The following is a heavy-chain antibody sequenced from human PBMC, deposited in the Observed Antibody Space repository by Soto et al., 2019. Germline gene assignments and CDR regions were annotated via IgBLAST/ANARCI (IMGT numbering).Heavy chain of an antibody. D-gene: IGHD3-3*01. V-gene: IGHV1-8*01. CDR1: GYTFTSYD. CDR2: MNPNSGNT. Sequence: ASVKVSCKASGYTFTSYDINWVGQATGQGLEWMGGMNPNSGNTGYAQKFQGRVTMTRNTSISTAYMELSSLRSEDTAVYYCARGPADYDFWSGYYSRGAFDIWGQGTMVTVSS. CDR3: ARGPADYDFWSGYYSRGAFDI. J-gene: IGHJ3*02.